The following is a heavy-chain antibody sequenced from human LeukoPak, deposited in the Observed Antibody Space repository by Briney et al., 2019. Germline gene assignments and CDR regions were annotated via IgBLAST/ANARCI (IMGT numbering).Heavy chain of an antibody. CDR2: ISYDGSIE. CDR3: ARDRGLISAADYFDY. D-gene: IGHD6-13*01. J-gene: IGHJ4*02. Sequence: GGSLRLSCAASGFTFSSYAMHWVRQAPGKGLEWVAVISYDGSIEAYADSVRGRFTVSRDKSKNTLYLQMNSLRVEDTAVYSCARDRGLISAADYFDYWGQGPLVTVSS. CDR1: GFTFSSYA. V-gene: IGHV3-30*04.